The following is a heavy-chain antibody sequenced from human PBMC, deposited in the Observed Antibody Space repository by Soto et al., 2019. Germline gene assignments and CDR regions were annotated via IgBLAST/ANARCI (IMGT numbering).Heavy chain of an antibody. CDR1: GFTFSSYG. CDR3: ARENFDLDYYYGMDV. CDR2: IWYDGSNK. D-gene: IGHD3-9*01. V-gene: IGHV3-33*01. J-gene: IGHJ6*02. Sequence: GGSLRLCCAASGFTFSSYGMHWVRQAPGKGLEWVAVIWYDGSNKYYADSVKGRFTISRDNSKNTLYLQMNSLRAEDTAVYYCARENFDLDYYYGMDVWGQGTTVTVSS.